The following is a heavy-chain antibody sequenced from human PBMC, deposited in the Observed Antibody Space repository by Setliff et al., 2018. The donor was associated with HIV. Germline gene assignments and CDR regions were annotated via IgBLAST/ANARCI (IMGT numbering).Heavy chain of an antibody. CDR2: ISNYNGNT. CDR1: DYTFTNYG. CDR3: ARASGGNSVENGFDI. Sequence: ASVKVSCKTSDYTFTNYGIYWVRRAPGQGLEWMGWISNYNGNTNYAQKFHGRVTMTTDTSTRTAYMEMRGLTYDDTAVYYCARASGGNSVENGFDIWGQGTMVTVS. J-gene: IGHJ3*02. V-gene: IGHV1-18*01. D-gene: IGHD1-26*01.